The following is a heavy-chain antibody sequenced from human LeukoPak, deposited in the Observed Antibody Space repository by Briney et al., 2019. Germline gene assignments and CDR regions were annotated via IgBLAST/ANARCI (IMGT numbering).Heavy chain of an antibody. CDR3: ARESVPPYCGGDCCIDY. J-gene: IGHJ4*02. CDR2: IIPIFGTA. V-gene: IGHV1-69*05. Sequence: SVTVSFKASGGTFSSYAISWVRQAPGKGREWMGRIIPIFGTANYAEKLQGRVTITTDESTSTASMELSSLRSEDTAVYYCARESVPPYCGGDCCIDYWGQGTLVTVSS. CDR1: GGTFSSYA. D-gene: IGHD2-21*02.